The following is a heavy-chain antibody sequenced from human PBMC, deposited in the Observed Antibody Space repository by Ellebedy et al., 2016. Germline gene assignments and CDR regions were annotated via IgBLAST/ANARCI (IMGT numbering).Heavy chain of an antibody. D-gene: IGHD6-13*01. CDR1: GVTFSKYA. V-gene: IGHV3-23*01. J-gene: IGHJ4*02. CDR3: ASSSSSIQFDY. Sequence: GGSLRLXXAASGVTFSKYAMSWVRQAPGKGPEWVSAISGSGRYTYYEDSVKGRFTVSRDNSMDTLYLQMNSLRAEDTAIYYCASSSSSIQFDYWGQGTLVTVSS. CDR2: ISGSGRYT.